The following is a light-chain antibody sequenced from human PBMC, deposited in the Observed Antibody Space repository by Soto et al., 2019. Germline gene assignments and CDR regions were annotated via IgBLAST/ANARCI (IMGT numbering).Light chain of an antibody. CDR3: QLYSGSPWT. J-gene: IGKJ1*01. CDR2: GVS. CDR1: QIISHKY. Sequence: IVLTQSPGTLSLSPGERATLSCRASQIISHKYFARYQQEPGQAPRLLIHGVSIRATGIPDRFSGSGSGTDFTLTISRLEPEDFEVYYCQLYSGSPWTFGQGTKV. V-gene: IGKV3-20*01.